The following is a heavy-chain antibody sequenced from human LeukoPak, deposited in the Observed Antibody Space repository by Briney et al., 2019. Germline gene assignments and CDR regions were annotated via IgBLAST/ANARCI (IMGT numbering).Heavy chain of an antibody. CDR3: ARGVDYHYYYYMDF. Sequence: PGGSLRLSXAASGFTFGNYWLTWVRQAPGKGLEWVANIKQDGSEKHYVDSVKGRFTISRDNAKRSLYLQMNSLRAEDTAVFYCARGVDYHYYYYMDFWGKGTTVTVSS. J-gene: IGHJ6*03. CDR2: IKQDGSEK. V-gene: IGHV3-7*01. CDR1: GFTFGNYW.